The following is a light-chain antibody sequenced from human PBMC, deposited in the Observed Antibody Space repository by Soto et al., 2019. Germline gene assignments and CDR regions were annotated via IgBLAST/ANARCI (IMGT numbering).Light chain of an antibody. CDR1: QSVSSN. CDR3: QQYNNWPT. CDR2: GAS. V-gene: IGKV3-15*01. Sequence: EIVLTQSPGTLSLSPGERATLSCRASQSVSSNYLAWYQQKPGQAPRLLIYGASTRATGIPARFSGSGSGTESTLTISSLQSEDFAVYYCQQYNNWPTFGQGTRLEIK. J-gene: IGKJ5*01.